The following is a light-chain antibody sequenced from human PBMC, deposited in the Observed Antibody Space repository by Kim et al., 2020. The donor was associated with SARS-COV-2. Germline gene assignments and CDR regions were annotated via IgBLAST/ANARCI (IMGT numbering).Light chain of an antibody. CDR3: SSYTSISTSV. V-gene: IGLV2-14*01. CDR2: DVN. CDR1: SSDVGGYNY. J-gene: IGLJ1*01. Sequence: QSALTQPASVSGSPGQSITISCTGTSSDVGGYNYVSWYQQHPGKAPKLMIYDVNERPSGVSNRFSGSKSGNTASLTISGLQAEDEADYYCSSYTSISTSVFGTGTKVTVL.